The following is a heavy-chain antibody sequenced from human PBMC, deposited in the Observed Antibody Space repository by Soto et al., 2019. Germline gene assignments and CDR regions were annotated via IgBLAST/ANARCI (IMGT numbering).Heavy chain of an antibody. V-gene: IGHV3-21*01. J-gene: IGHJ5*02. D-gene: IGHD2-2*01. CDR2: VSSSSSYI. Sequence: PGGSLILSCPASGFTFRSDSMNWVRQAPGKGLEWVSSVSSSSSYIYYADSVKGRCTISRENAKDSLYLQMNSLRAEDTAVYFCATIPPLPAAISNWFGPWGQGTLGSVSS. CDR1: GFTFRSDS. CDR3: ATIPPLPAAISNWFGP.